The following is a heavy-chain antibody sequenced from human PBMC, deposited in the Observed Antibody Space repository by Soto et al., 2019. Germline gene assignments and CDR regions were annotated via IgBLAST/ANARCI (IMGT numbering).Heavy chain of an antibody. J-gene: IGHJ4*02. CDR2: VXXSXTX. D-gene: IGHD6-13*01. CDR3: ARAETSGIHYFDY. Sequence: SETLSLSCTVSGGSIDSGDYYWSWIRQPPGKGLXCIXXVXXSXTXXXNXXLKSRVTLSLDTSKNQISLRLKSVTAADTAVYYCARAETSGIHYFDYWGQGSLVTASS. CDR1: GGSIDSGDYY. V-gene: IGHV4-61*08.